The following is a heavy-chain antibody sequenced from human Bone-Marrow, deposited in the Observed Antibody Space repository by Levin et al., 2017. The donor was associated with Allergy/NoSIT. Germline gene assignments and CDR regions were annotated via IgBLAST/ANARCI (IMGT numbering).Heavy chain of an antibody. Sequence: ASVKVSCKASGYTFTAYFLHWVRQAPGQGLEWVGTINPSGGSTTYAQKLQGRVSLTRDTSTSTVYMELSSLRSEDTAVYYCATEVSEYWRPGTLVTVSS. CDR3: ATEVSEY. CDR2: INPSGGST. D-gene: IGHD2-8*01. J-gene: IGHJ4*02. CDR1: GYTFTAYF. V-gene: IGHV1-46*04.